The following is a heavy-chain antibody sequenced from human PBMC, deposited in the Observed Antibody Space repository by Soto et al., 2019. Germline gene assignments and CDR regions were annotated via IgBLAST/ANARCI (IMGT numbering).Heavy chain of an antibody. Sequence: APGKGLQWVSSTTSGGDYTYYADSVRGRFTISRDNSEKTLYLHMDSLRADDTAVYYCAKGGMSTTGLDYWGQGTLVTVSS. CDR3: AKGGMSTTGLDY. V-gene: IGHV3-23*01. D-gene: IGHD1-1*01. J-gene: IGHJ4*02. CDR2: TTSGGDYT.